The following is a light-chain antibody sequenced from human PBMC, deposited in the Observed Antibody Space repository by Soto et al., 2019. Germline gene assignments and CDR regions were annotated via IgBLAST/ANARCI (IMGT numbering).Light chain of an antibody. CDR3: QHYDGSPRT. Sequence: ETVLPQSPGTVSLYPGERATLSCPTSQSVRSNYLAWYQQKSGQAPRLVVYGVFNRATGIPDRFSGSGSGTDFTLTISGLEPEDSADYYCQHYDGSPRTFGQGTKLEI. V-gene: IGKV3-20*01. J-gene: IGKJ2*01. CDR1: QSVRSNY. CDR2: GVF.